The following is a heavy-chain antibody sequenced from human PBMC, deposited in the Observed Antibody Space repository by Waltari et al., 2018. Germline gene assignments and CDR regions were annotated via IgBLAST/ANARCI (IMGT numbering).Heavy chain of an antibody. Sequence: EVQLVESGGGLVQPGGSLRLSCAASGFTFSSYEMNWVRQAPGKGLELVSYISSSGSTIYYADSVKGRFTISRDNAKNSLYLQINSLRAEDTAVYYCAATLGYYGSGSYYEDWGQGTLVTVSS. D-gene: IGHD3-10*01. CDR2: ISSSGSTI. J-gene: IGHJ4*02. V-gene: IGHV3-48*03. CDR1: GFTFSSYE. CDR3: AATLGYYGSGSYYED.